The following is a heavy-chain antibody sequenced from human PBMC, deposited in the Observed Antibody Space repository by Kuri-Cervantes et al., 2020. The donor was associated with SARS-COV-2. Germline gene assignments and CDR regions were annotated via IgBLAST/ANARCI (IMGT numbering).Heavy chain of an antibody. CDR3: ARDRPYALGYCSGGSCYEMWFDP. V-gene: IGHV3-30*03. J-gene: IGHJ5*02. CDR2: ISYDGSNK. Sequence: GGSLRLSCAASGFTFSSYWMSWVRQAPGKGLEWVAVISYDGSNKYYADSVKGRFTISRDNSKNTLYLQMNSLRAEDTAVYYCARDRPYALGYCSGGSCYEMWFDPWGQGTLVTVSS. D-gene: IGHD2-15*01. CDR1: GFTFSSYW.